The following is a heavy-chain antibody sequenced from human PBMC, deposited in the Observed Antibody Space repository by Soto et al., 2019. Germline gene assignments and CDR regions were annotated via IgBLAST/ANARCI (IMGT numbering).Heavy chain of an antibody. Sequence: GGSLRLSCAASGFTFSSYWMSWVRQAPGKGLEWVANIKQDGSEKYYVDSVKGRFTISRDNAKNSLYLQMNSLRAEDTAVYYCARESWRWWEILGYYYYGMDVWGQGNTVTVSS. D-gene: IGHD1-26*01. V-gene: IGHV3-7*03. J-gene: IGHJ6*02. CDR2: IKQDGSEK. CDR1: GFTFSSYW. CDR3: ARESWRWWEILGYYYYGMDV.